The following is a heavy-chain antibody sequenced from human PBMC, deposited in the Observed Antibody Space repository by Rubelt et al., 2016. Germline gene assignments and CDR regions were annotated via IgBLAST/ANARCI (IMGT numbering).Heavy chain of an antibody. Sequence: QVQLQESGPGLVKPSETLSLTCTVSGFSISSGYYWGWVRQPPGKGLECIGSIYQSGSTYYNPSLKSRVTISMDTSKNQLSLKLSSVTAADTAVYFCAGFSPAVDYWGQGTLVTVSS. D-gene: IGHD2-2*01. CDR2: IYQSGST. V-gene: IGHV4-38-2*02. CDR1: GFSISSGYY. CDR3: AGFSPAVDY. J-gene: IGHJ4*02.